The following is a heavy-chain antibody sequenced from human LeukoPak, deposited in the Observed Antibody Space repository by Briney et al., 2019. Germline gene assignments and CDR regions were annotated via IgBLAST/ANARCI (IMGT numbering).Heavy chain of an antibody. CDR3: AKFEAITMIVVVMKVFDY. V-gene: IGHV3-23*01. CDR1: GFTFSSYA. J-gene: IGHJ4*02. Sequence: PGGSLRLSCAASGFTFSSYAMSWVRQAPGKGLEWVSAISGSGGSTYYADSVKGRFTIFRDNSKNTLYLQMNSLRAEDTAVYYCAKFEAITMIVVVMKVFDYWGQGTLVTVSS. D-gene: IGHD3-22*01. CDR2: ISGSGGST.